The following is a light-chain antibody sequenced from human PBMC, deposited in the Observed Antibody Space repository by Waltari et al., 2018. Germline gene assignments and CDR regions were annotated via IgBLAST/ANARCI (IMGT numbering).Light chain of an antibody. CDR3: QQNYRTPT. J-gene: IGKJ4*01. V-gene: IGKV1-39*01. Sequence: DVQVTQSPSSLSASVGDSVTITCRTSQDIDRYLILYQQKPGNAPKLLIYAASYLQSGVPSRFSGSGSGTDFSLTISSLQPEDFAVYYCQQNYRTPTFGGGTKVEVK. CDR1: QDIDRY. CDR2: AAS.